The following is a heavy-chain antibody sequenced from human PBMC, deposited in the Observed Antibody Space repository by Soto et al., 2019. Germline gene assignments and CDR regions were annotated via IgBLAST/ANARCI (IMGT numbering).Heavy chain of an antibody. V-gene: IGHV1-69*01. CDR1: GGTFSSYA. J-gene: IGHJ6*02. Sequence: QVQLVQSGAEVKKPGSSVKVSCKASGGTFSSYAISWVRQAPGQGLEWMGGIIPIFGTANYAQKFQGRVTITADESTSPAYMELSSLRSEDTAVYYCASFRYCSSTSCYILEDGMDVWGQGTTVTVSS. D-gene: IGHD2-2*02. CDR2: IIPIFGTA. CDR3: ASFRYCSSTSCYILEDGMDV.